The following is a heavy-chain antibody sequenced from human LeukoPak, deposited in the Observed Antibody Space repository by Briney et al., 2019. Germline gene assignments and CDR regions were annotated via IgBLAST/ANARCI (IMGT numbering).Heavy chain of an antibody. J-gene: IGHJ4*02. CDR2: INPNIGGT. V-gene: IGHV1-2*05. D-gene: IGHD1-26*01. Sequence: ASVKVSCKASGYTFTDYYMHWVRQAPGQGLEWMGRINPNIGGTNFAQKFQGRVTMTRYTSINTAYMELSRLTHAATDVYSCARDRGAGACECGTYWGQGTLVTVSS. CDR3: ARDRGAGACECGTY. CDR1: GYTFTDYY.